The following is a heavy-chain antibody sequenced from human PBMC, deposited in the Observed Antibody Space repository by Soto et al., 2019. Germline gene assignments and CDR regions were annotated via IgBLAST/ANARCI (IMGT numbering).Heavy chain of an antibody. Sequence: QVQLVQSGAEVKKPGSSVKVSCKASGGTFSSYAISWVRQAPGQGLEWMGGIIPIFGTANYAQKFQGRVTMTADESTSTAYMELRRLRSEDTFVYYRAREEELNDAFDIWGQGTMVTVSS. V-gene: IGHV1-69*01. CDR3: AREEELNDAFDI. CDR2: IIPIFGTA. CDR1: GGTFSSYA. D-gene: IGHD1-26*01. J-gene: IGHJ3*02.